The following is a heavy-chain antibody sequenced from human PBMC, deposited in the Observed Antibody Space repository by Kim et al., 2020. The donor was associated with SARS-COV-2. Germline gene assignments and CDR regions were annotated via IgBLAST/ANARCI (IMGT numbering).Heavy chain of an antibody. Sequence: GGSLRLSCAASGFTFSNAWMSWVRQAPGKGLEWVGRIRSKTASETTDYAAPVKGRFTISRDDSKNTLNLQMDSRKTEDTAVYYCTTDWGVGATFFDFWGQGTLVTVSS. CDR3: TTDWGVGATFFDF. J-gene: IGHJ4*02. CDR1: GFTFSNAW. CDR2: IRSKTASETT. D-gene: IGHD1-26*01. V-gene: IGHV3-15*01.